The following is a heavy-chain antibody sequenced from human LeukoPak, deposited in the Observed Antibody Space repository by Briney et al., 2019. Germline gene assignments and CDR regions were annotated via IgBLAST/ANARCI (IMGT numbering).Heavy chain of an antibody. J-gene: IGHJ4*02. CDR1: GFTFSTYV. D-gene: IGHD2-21*02. V-gene: IGHV3-64D*06. Sequence: PGGSLRLSCSASGFTFSTYVMHRVRQAPGKGLDYVSGIGGDGGSTYYADSVKGRFTISRDNSKNTLYLQMSSLRPEDTAIYYCVKGLTAIRSFWGQGTLVIVSS. CDR3: VKGLTAIRSF. CDR2: IGGDGGST.